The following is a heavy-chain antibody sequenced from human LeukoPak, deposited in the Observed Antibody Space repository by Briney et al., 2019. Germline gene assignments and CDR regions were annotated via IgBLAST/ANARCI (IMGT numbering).Heavy chain of an antibody. CDR3: ARGSTRLTGYSSALYAVYQH. D-gene: IGHD6-19*01. J-gene: IGHJ1*01. V-gene: IGHV4-34*01. CDR1: DGSFSGYY. Sequence: SETLSHTCAVYDGSFSGYYWSWIRQPPGKGLEWIGEINHSGSTNYNPSLKSRVTISVDTSKNQFSLRLSSVTAADTAVCYCARGSTRLTGYSSALYAVYQHWGPGTLVTVSS. CDR2: INHSGST.